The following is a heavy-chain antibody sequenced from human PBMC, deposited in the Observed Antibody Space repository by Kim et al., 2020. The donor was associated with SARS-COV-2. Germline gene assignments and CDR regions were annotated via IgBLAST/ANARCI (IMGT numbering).Heavy chain of an antibody. J-gene: IGHJ4*02. V-gene: IGHV3-11*03. Sequence: GSLRLSCAASGFSFSDLYMTWIRQAPGKGLEWLSHISGSSHNTQYADSVKGRFTISRDNAKNSLYLHMNSLRVEDTAVYYCATTGPIGVVANYWGQGTLVTVSS. D-gene: IGHD2-15*01. CDR3: ATTGPIGVVANY. CDR1: GFSFSDLY. CDR2: ISGSSHNT.